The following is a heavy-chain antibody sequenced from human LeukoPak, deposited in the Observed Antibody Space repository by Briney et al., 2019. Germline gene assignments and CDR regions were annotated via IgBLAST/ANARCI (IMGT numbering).Heavy chain of an antibody. D-gene: IGHD2-21*02. CDR1: GFTFSNAW. Sequence: PGGSLRLSCAASGFTFSNAWMSWVRQAPGKGLEWVGRIKSKTDGGTTDYAAPVKGRFTISRDDSKNTLYLQMNSLKTEDTAVYYCTTDGGSRSVVVTAIPLTPWYFDLWGRGTLVTVSS. J-gene: IGHJ2*01. CDR2: IKSKTDGGTT. V-gene: IGHV3-15*01. CDR3: TTDGGSRSVVVTAIPLTPWYFDL.